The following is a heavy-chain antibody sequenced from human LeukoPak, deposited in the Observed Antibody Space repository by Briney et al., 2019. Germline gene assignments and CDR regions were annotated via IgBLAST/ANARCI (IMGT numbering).Heavy chain of an antibody. V-gene: IGHV4-59*08. CDR1: GGFISTYY. D-gene: IGHD5-18*01. CDR2: VYYTGNT. J-gene: IGHJ4*02. CDR3: ARVDSGTAMVKADY. Sequence: SETLSLTCTVSGGFISTYYWSWIRQPPGKGLEWIGYVYYTGNTNYNPSLNSRVTMSVDTSKSQFSLKLNSVTAADTAVYYCARVDSGTAMVKADYWGQGTLVTVSS.